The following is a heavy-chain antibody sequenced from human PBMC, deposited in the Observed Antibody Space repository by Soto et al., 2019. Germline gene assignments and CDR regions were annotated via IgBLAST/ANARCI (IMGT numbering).Heavy chain of an antibody. CDR2: IIPIFGTA. CDR3: AREKTLGGYYQMFDY. CDR1: GGTFSSYA. D-gene: IGHD3-22*01. Sequence: SVKVSCKASGGTFSSYAISCVRQAPGQGLEWMGGIIPIFGTANYAQKFQGRVTITADESTSTAYMELSSLRSEDTAVYYCAREKTLGGYYQMFDYWGQGTLVTVSS. V-gene: IGHV1-69*13. J-gene: IGHJ4*02.